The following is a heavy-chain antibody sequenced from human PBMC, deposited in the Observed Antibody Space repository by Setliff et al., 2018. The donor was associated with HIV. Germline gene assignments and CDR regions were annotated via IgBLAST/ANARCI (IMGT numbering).Heavy chain of an antibody. J-gene: IGHJ4*02. CDR2: ISAYNGNT. CDR3: ARGTLYFDQ. V-gene: IGHV1-18*01. Sequence: ASVKVSCKASGGTFSSYAISWVRQAPGQGLEWMGWISAYNGNTKYSQKFQGRVTITRDTSASTAYMELSSLRSDDTAVYFCARGTLYFDQWGQGTLVTVSS. D-gene: IGHD1-7*01. CDR1: GGTFSSYA.